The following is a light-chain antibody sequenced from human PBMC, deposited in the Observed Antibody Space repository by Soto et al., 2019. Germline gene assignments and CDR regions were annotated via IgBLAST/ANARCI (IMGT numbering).Light chain of an antibody. CDR1: SSNIGAGYD. Sequence: QSALTQPPSVSGAPGQRVTISCTGSSSNIGAGYDVHWYQQLPGTAPKLLIYDNSFRPSGVPDRISASKSGNSASLAFTGLQAEDESDYYCQSYDRSLSAWVFGGGTKLTVL. CDR2: DNS. CDR3: QSYDRSLSAWV. V-gene: IGLV1-40*01. J-gene: IGLJ3*02.